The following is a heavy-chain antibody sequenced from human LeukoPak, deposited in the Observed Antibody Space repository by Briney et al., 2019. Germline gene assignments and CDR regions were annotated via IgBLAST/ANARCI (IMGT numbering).Heavy chain of an antibody. J-gene: IGHJ4*02. CDR2: INHSGST. D-gene: IGHD3-22*01. CDR1: GGSFSGYY. Sequence: SETLFLNCAVYGGSFSGYYWSWIRQPPGKGLEWIGEINHSGSTNYNPSLKSRVTISVDTSKSQFSLKLNSMTAADTAVYYCARGAQTYYDKAPVDYWGQGTLVTVSS. CDR3: ARGAQTYYDKAPVDY. V-gene: IGHV4-34*01.